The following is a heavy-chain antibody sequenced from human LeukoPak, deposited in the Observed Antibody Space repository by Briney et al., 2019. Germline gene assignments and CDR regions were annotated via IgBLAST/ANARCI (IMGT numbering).Heavy chain of an antibody. J-gene: IGHJ1*01. V-gene: IGHV3-74*01. CDR2: INTDGSST. CDR3: ASDSYSPEYFQH. Sequence: GGSLRLSCAASGFTFSDYWMHWVRQTPGKGLVWVSRINTDGSSTSYADFVKGRFTISRDNAKNTLYLQMNSLRVEDTAVYYCASDSYSPEYFQHWGQGTLVTVSS. CDR1: GFTFSDYW. D-gene: IGHD2-15*01.